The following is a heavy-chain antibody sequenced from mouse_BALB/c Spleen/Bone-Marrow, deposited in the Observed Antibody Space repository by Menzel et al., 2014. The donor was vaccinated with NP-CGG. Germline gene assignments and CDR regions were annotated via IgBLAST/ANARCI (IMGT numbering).Heavy chain of an antibody. J-gene: IGHJ3*01. Sequence: GPEVVKPGAPVKVSCKASGYTFTSYWMNWVKQRPGRDLEWIGRIDPSDSETHYNQKFKDKATLTVDKSSSTAYIHPSSLTSEDSAVYSWARDHFSSGNYEFAYGAQGTLVTVSA. V-gene: IGHV1-74*04. CDR1: GYTFTSYW. D-gene: IGHD2-1*01. CDR2: IDPSDSET. CDR3: ARDHFSSGNYEFAY.